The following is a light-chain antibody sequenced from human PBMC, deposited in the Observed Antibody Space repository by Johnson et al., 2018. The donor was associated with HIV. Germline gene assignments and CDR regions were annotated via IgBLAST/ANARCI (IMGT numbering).Light chain of an antibody. V-gene: IGLV1-51*02. J-gene: IGLJ1*01. CDR1: SSNIGNNY. CDR3: GTWDSSLSAYV. CDR2: ENN. Sequence: HSVLTQPPSVSAAPGQKVTISCSGSSSNIGNNYVSWYQQLPGTAPKLLIYENNKRPSGIPDRFSGSKSGTSATLGIPGLPTGDEADYYCGTWDSSLSAYVFGTGTKVTVL.